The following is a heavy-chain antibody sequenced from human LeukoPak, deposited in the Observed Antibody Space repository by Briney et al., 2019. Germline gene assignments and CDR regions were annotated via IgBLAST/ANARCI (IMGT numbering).Heavy chain of an antibody. Sequence: SETLSLTCTVSGGSISSGGYYWSWIRQPPGKGLEWIGYIYHSGSTYYNPSLKSRVTISVDRSKNQFSLKLSSVTAADTAVYYCARDSRELREDDAFDIWGQGTMVTVSS. CDR1: GGSISSGGYY. D-gene: IGHD1-7*01. CDR3: ARDSRELREDDAFDI. V-gene: IGHV4-30-2*01. CDR2: IYHSGST. J-gene: IGHJ3*02.